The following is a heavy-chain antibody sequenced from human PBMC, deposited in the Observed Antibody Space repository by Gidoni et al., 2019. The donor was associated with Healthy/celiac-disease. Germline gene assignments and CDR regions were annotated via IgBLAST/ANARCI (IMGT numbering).Heavy chain of an antibody. D-gene: IGHD2-2*01. CDR1: GFTFSSYS. J-gene: IGHJ6*02. CDR2: ISSSSTI. Sequence: EVQLVESGGGLVQPGGSLRLSCAASGFTFSSYSMNWVRQAPGKGLEWVSYISSSSTIYYADSVKGRFTISRDNAKNSLYLQMNSLRAEDTAVYYCARIVPAAILPYYYYYYGMDVWGQGTTVTVSS. V-gene: IGHV3-48*01. CDR3: ARIVPAAILPYYYYYYGMDV.